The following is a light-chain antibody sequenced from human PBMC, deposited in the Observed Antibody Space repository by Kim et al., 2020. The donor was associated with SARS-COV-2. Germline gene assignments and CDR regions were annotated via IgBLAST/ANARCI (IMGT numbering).Light chain of an antibody. CDR1: QTVLSNSNNKNY. V-gene: IGKV4-1*01. CDR3: QQYYSAPLT. Sequence: IVMTQSPDSLAVSLGQRATINCKSSQTVLSNSNNKNYLAWYQQKPGQPPNLLIYWASTRESGVPDRFSGSGSGTDFTLTISSLQAEDVAVYYCQQYYSAPLTFGQGTKVDIK. CDR2: WAS. J-gene: IGKJ1*01.